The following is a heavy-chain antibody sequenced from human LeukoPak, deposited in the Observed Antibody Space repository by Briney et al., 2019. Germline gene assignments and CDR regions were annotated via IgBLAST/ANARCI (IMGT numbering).Heavy chain of an antibody. CDR3: ARGGLIVADDAFDI. CDR1: GGTFSSYA. J-gene: IGHJ3*02. CDR2: IIPIFGTA. V-gene: IGHV1-69*13. Sequence: SVXVSCKTSGGTFSSYAISWVRQAPGQGLEWMGGIIPIFGTANYAQKFQGRVTITADESTSTAYMELSSLRSEDTAVYYCARGGLIVADDAFDIWGQGTMVTVSS. D-gene: IGHD5-12*01.